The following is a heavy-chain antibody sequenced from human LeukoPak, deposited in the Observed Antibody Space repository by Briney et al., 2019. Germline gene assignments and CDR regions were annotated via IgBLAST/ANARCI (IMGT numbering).Heavy chain of an antibody. CDR3: ARGRDYYDSSGYYFDY. D-gene: IGHD3-22*01. Sequence: SVKVSCKASGGTFSSYAISWVRQAPGQGLEWMGGIIPIFGTANYAQKFQGRVTITADESTSTAYMELSSLRSEDTPVYYCARGRDYYDSSGYYFDYWGQGTLVTVSS. CDR2: IIPIFGTA. J-gene: IGHJ4*02. CDR1: GGTFSSYA. V-gene: IGHV1-69*13.